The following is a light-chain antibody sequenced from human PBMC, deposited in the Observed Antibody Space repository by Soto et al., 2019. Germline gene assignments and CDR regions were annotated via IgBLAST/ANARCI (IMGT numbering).Light chain of an antibody. V-gene: IGKV3-11*01. J-gene: IGKJ4*01. Sequence: EIVLTQSPAIVSLSPGERDTLSCRASQRVSTFLAWYQQKPGQAPRLLIYDASNRATGIPARFSGSGSGTDFILTISSLEPEDFAVYYCQQRSNWPLTFGGGTKVEIK. CDR3: QQRSNWPLT. CDR2: DAS. CDR1: QRVSTF.